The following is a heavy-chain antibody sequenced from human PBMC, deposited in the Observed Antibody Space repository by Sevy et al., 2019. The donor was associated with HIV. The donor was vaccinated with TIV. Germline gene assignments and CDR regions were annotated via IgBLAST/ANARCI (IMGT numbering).Heavy chain of an antibody. CDR2: IIPIFGTA. J-gene: IGHJ4*02. D-gene: IGHD6-6*01. V-gene: IGHV1-69*13. Sequence: ASVKVSCKASGGTFSSYAISWVRQAPGQGLEWMGGIIPIFGTANYAQKFQGRVTVTADESTSTAYMEVSSLRSEDAAVYYCASGLIATRGGGGYYFDYWGQGTLVTVSS. CDR3: ASGLIATRGGGGYYFDY. CDR1: GGTFSSYA.